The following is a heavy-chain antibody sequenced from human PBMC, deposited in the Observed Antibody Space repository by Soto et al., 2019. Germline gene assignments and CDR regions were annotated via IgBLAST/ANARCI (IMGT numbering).Heavy chain of an antibody. J-gene: IGHJ5*02. D-gene: IGHD5-18*01. V-gene: IGHV1-69*12. CDR3: ARDGDTSMVTSGFDT. Sequence: QVQLVQSGAEVKKPGSSVKVSCKASGGTLSDFAISWVRQAPGQGLEWMGGIISIFETANYAQNFHGRVTITADESTNTAYMELSSLRSDDTAVYYCARDGDTSMVTSGFDTWGQGTLVTVSS. CDR2: IISIFETA. CDR1: GGTLSDFA.